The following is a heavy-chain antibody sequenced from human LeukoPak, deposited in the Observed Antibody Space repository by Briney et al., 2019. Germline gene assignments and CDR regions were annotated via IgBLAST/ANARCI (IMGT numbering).Heavy chain of an antibody. CDR2: ISGSGGST. V-gene: IGHV3-23*01. CDR3: AKDTGYYYDSSGPDANFDY. CDR1: GFTFRNYA. Sequence: PGGSLRLSCTASGFTFRNYAMSWVRQAPGKGLEWVSSISGSGGSTYFADSVKGRFTFSRDNSQNTLFLQMNSLRAEDTAVYYCAKDTGYYYDSSGPDANFDYWGQGTLVTVSS. J-gene: IGHJ4*02. D-gene: IGHD3-22*01.